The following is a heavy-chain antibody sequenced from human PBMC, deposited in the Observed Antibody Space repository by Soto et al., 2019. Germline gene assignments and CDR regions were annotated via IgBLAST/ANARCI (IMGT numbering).Heavy chain of an antibody. V-gene: IGHV3-43*01. CDR2: ITWDGGST. D-gene: IGHD3-22*01. J-gene: IGHJ4*02. CDR1: SFTFSRYP. Sequence: LRLSCSASSFTFSRYPMHWVRQGPGKGLEWVSLITWDGGSTYYADSVKGRFTISRDNSENSLYLQMNSLRPEDTALYYCAKGNYYDSSGYYYFDYWGQGTLVTVSS. CDR3: AKGNYYDSSGYYYFDY.